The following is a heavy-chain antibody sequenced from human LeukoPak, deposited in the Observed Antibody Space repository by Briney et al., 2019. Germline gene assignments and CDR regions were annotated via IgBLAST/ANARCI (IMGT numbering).Heavy chain of an antibody. J-gene: IGHJ5*02. CDR2: INPNSGGT. D-gene: IGHD5-12*01. CDR3: ARVSGYDTTNWFDP. V-gene: IGHV1-2*02. CDR1: GYTFTVYY. Sequence: ASVKVSCKASGYTFTVYYMHWVRQAPGQGLEWMGWINPNSGGTNFAQNFQGRLTMTRDTSISTAYMELSRLRSDDTAVYYCARVSGYDTTNWFDPWGQGTLVTVSS.